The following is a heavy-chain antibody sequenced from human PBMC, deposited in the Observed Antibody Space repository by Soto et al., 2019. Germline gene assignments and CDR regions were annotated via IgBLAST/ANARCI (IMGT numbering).Heavy chain of an antibody. Sequence: EVQLVESGGGLVQPGGSLRPSCAASGSTFSSSEMHWVRQAPGKGLEWVSYISKSSSVIYYADSVKGRFTISRDNAKNLLYLQMNSLRAEDTAVYFCASVNLRFSYGIDVWGQGTTVTVSS. J-gene: IGHJ6*02. CDR3: ASVNLRFSYGIDV. D-gene: IGHD3-3*01. V-gene: IGHV3-48*03. CDR2: ISKSSSVI. CDR1: GSTFSSSE.